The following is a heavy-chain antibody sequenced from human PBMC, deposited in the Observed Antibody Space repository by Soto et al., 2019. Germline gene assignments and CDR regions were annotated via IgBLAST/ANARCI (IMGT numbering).Heavy chain of an antibody. V-gene: IGHV4-31*03. J-gene: IGHJ4*02. CDR3: AGFGVGDRDDK. CDR1: GDSISSGGYY. CDR2: IYDNGGA. D-gene: IGHD2-8*01. Sequence: TLSLTCTVSGDSISSGGYYWSWIRQHPGKGLEWIGYIYDNGGAYYSPSLKGRVVISVDRSENQFSLRLNSVTAADTAVYFCAGFGVGDRDDKWGQGTLVTVSS.